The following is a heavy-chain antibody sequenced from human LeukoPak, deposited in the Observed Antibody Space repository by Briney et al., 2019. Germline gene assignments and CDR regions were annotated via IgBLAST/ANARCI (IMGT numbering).Heavy chain of an antibody. Sequence: KPSETLSLTCAVYGGPFSGYYWSWIRQPPGKGLEWIGEINHSGSTNYNPSLKSRVTISVDTSKNQFSLKLSSVTAADTAVYYCARIMTTVTTFDYWGQGTLVTVSS. D-gene: IGHD4-17*01. CDR3: ARIMTTVTTFDY. J-gene: IGHJ4*02. CDR2: INHSGST. CDR1: GGPFSGYY. V-gene: IGHV4-34*01.